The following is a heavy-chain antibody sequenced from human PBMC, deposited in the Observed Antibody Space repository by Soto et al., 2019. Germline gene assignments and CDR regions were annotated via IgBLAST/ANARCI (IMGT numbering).Heavy chain of an antibody. J-gene: IGHJ6*02. Sequence: GASVKVSCKVSGYTLTELSMHWVRQAPGKGLEWMGGFDPKDGETNYAQKVQGRVTITADESTSTAYMELSSLRSEDTAVYYCARSTMTTVVIGYYGMDVWGQGTTVTVSS. CDR2: FDPKDGET. CDR1: GYTLTELS. CDR3: ARSTMTTVVIGYYGMDV. D-gene: IGHD4-17*01. V-gene: IGHV1-24*01.